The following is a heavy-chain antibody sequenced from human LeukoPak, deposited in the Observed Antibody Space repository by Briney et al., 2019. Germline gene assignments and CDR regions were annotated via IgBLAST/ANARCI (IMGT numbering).Heavy chain of an antibody. Sequence: SETLSLTCTVSGGSINNYYWSWIRQPAGKGLEWIGLIYSSGSTSYNPSLKSRVSMSVDTSKKQFSLRLSSVTAADTAVYYCARTPIYYFDNSGYYNWGQGTLVTVSS. V-gene: IGHV4-4*07. CDR3: ARTPIYYFDNSGYYN. CDR2: IYSSGST. CDR1: GGSINNYY. J-gene: IGHJ4*02. D-gene: IGHD3-22*01.